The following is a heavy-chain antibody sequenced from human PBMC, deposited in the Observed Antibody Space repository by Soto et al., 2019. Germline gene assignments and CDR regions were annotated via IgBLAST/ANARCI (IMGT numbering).Heavy chain of an antibody. CDR3: ARADPAASVGY. D-gene: IGHD2-2*01. Sequence: SETLSLTCTVSGGSTSSHYWTWLRQSPGKGLEWIGYISYSGSTYYNPSLKSRVSISADTPKNQFSLRMSSMIAADTAVYYCARADPAASVGYWGQGTLVTVSS. J-gene: IGHJ4*02. CDR1: GGSTSSHY. V-gene: IGHV4-59*11. CDR2: ISYSGST.